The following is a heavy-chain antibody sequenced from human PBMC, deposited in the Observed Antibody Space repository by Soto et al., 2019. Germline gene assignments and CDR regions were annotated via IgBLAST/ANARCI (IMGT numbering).Heavy chain of an antibody. CDR1: GYTFTSYD. CDR3: ARGMASGRVVPAAIDYYYYYMDV. Sequence: ASVKVSCKASGYTFTSYDINWVRQATGQGLEWMGWMNPNSGNTGYAQKFQGRVTMTRNTSISTAYMELSSLRSEDTAVYYCARGMASGRVVPAAIDYYYYYMDVWGKGTTVTVSS. CDR2: MNPNSGNT. J-gene: IGHJ6*03. D-gene: IGHD2-2*02. V-gene: IGHV1-8*01.